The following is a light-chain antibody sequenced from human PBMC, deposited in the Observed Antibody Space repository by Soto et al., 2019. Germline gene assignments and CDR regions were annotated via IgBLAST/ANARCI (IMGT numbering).Light chain of an antibody. CDR2: ASS. V-gene: IGKV3-20*01. CDR3: HQYYSSIT. J-gene: IGKJ4*02. CDR1: QDVDNNF. Sequence: EIALTQSPGTLSLSPGEGATLSCSASQDVDNNFLAWYQQRPGQAPRLLIYASSRRATGIPDRFSGSGSGTDFTLNISRVGPEDIAVYFCHQYYSSITFGGGTKVEVK.